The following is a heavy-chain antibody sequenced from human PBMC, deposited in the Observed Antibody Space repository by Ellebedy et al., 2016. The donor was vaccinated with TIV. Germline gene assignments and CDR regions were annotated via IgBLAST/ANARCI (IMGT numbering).Heavy chain of an antibody. CDR3: AKDRFSSAWYGGYFDY. V-gene: IGHV3-23*01. Sequence: GESLKISCAASGFTFSSLAMNWVRQAPGKGLEWVSGISGSGDSPHYADSVKGRFTISRDTSKNTLYLKMNSLRAEDTAVYYCAKDRFSSAWYGGYFDYWGQGTLVTVSS. J-gene: IGHJ4*02. CDR1: GFTFSSLA. D-gene: IGHD6-19*01. CDR2: ISGSGDSP.